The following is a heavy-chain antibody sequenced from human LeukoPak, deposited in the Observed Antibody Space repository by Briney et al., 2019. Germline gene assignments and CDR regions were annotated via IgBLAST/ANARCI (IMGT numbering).Heavy chain of an antibody. CDR1: GYSISSGYY. D-gene: IGHD3-22*01. Sequence: SETLSLTCTVSGYSISSGYYWGWIRQPPGKGLEWIGSIYHSGSTYYNPSLKSRVTISVDTSKNQFSLKLSSVTAADTAVYYCARVLSSGYYTDSYYFDYWGQGTLVTVSS. J-gene: IGHJ4*02. CDR3: ARVLSSGYYTDSYYFDY. V-gene: IGHV4-38-2*02. CDR2: IYHSGST.